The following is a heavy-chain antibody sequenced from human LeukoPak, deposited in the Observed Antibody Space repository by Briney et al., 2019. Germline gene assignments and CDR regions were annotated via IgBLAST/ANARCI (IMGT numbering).Heavy chain of an antibody. CDR2: ISYDGSNK. CDR1: GFTFSSYA. V-gene: IGHV3-30-3*01. Sequence: GGSLRLSCAASGFTFSSYAMHWVRQAPGKGLEWVAVISYDGSNKYYADSVKGRFTISRDNSKNTLYLQMNSLRAEDTAVYYCARPGGPCYFDYWGQGTLVTVSS. CDR3: ARPGGPCYFDY. D-gene: IGHD3-10*01. J-gene: IGHJ4*02.